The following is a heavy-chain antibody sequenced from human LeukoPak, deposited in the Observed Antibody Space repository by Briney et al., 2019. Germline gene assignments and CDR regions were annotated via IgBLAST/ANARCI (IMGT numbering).Heavy chain of an antibody. CDR2: IWYDGSNK. J-gene: IGHJ4*02. CDR1: GFTFSSYD. V-gene: IGHV3-33*01. D-gene: IGHD3-3*01. Sequence: GGSLRLSCAASGFTFSSYDMHWVRQAPGKGLEWVALIWYDGSNKSKNTLYLQMNSLRAEDTAVYSCVRESYDDMYFDYWGQGTPVTVSS. CDR3: VRESYDDMYFDY.